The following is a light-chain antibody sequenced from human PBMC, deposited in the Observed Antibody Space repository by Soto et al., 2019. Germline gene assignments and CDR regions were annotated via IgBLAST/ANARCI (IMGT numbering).Light chain of an antibody. CDR2: GAS. V-gene: IGKV3-20*01. CDR1: QSVSNNY. J-gene: IGKJ1*01. Sequence: EIVLTQSPGTLSLSPGERATLSCRASQSVSNNYLAWYQQKPGQAPRLLIYGASSRATGIPDRFSGSGSGTDFTLTISRLEPEDFAVYYCQQYGSSPTWTFGRGTKVDIK. CDR3: QQYGSSPTWT.